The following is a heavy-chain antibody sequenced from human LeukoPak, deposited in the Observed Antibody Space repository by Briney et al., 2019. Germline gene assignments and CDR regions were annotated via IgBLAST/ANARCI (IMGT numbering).Heavy chain of an antibody. CDR2: ISSSSSTI. Sequence: GGSLRLSCAASGFTFSTYSMNWVRQAPGKGLEWVSYISSSSSTIFYADSVKGRFTVSRDNAERSLYLQLNSLRDEDTALYYCVRDFRDYYDSSGLYNWFDPWGQGALVTVSS. J-gene: IGHJ5*02. D-gene: IGHD3-22*01. CDR3: VRDFRDYYDSSGLYNWFDP. CDR1: GFTFSTYS. V-gene: IGHV3-48*02.